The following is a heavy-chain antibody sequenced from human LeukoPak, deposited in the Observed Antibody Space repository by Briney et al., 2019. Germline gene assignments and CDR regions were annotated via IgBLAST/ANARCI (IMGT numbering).Heavy chain of an antibody. J-gene: IGHJ4*02. V-gene: IGHV3-74*01. CDR2: INSDGSST. D-gene: IGHD3-10*01. CDR3: AKTMGSVDFDY. CDR1: GFTFSSYW. Sequence: PGGSLRLSCAASGFTFSSYWMHWVRQAPGKGLVWVSRINSDGSSTSYADSVKGRFTISRDNAKNTLYLQMNSLRAEDTAVYYCAKTMGSVDFDYWGKGTLVTVSS.